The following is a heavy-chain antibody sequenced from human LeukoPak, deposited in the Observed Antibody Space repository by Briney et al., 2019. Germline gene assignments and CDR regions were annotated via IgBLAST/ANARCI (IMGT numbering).Heavy chain of an antibody. CDR1: GGSVSSGSYY. V-gene: IGHV4-61*01. CDR3: ARHSVKSHCTDTTCYRNYFGLDV. Sequence: SETLSLTCTVPGGSVSSGSYYWSWIRQPPGKGLEWIGDIYYTGSTTYNPSLKSRVTISVDTSKNQFSLKVRSVTAADTAVYYCARHSVKSHCTDTTCYRNYFGLDVWGQGTTVTVSS. CDR2: IYYTGST. D-gene: IGHD2-2*01. J-gene: IGHJ6*02.